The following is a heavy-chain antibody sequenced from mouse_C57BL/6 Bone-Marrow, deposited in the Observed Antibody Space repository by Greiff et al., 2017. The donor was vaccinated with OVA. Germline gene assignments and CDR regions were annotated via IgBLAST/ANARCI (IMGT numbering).Heavy chain of an antibody. Sequence: VQLKESGPGLVKPSQSLSLTCSVTGYSITSGYYWNWIRQFPGNKLEWMGYISYDGSNNYNPSLKNRISITRDTSKNQFFLKLNSVTTEDTATYYCARENYGSSLYAMDYWGQGTSVTVSS. CDR1: GYSITSGYY. CDR2: ISYDGSN. D-gene: IGHD1-1*01. J-gene: IGHJ4*01. V-gene: IGHV3-6*01. CDR3: ARENYGSSLYAMDY.